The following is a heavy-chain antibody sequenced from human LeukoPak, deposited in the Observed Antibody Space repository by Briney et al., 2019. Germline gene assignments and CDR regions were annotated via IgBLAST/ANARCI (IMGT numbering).Heavy chain of an antibody. CDR2: TIPILGIA. Sequence: SVKVSCKASGGTFSSYTISWVRQAPGQGLEWMGRTIPILGIASYAQKFQGRVTITADKSTSTAYMELSSLRSEDTAVYYCARNAYGDYGPYYYGMDVWGQGTTVTVSS. D-gene: IGHD4-17*01. CDR3: ARNAYGDYGPYYYGMDV. V-gene: IGHV1-69*02. CDR1: GGTFSSYT. J-gene: IGHJ6*02.